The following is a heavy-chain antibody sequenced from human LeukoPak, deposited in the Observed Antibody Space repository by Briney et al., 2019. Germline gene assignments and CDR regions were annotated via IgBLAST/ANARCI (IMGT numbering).Heavy chain of an antibody. CDR2: ISSSGSTI. Sequence: GGSLGLSCAASGFTFSNYDMSWVRQAPGKGLEWVSYISSSGSTIYYADSVKGRFTISRDNAKNSLYLQMNSLRAEDTAVYYCAELGITMIGGVWGKGTTVTISS. J-gene: IGHJ6*04. V-gene: IGHV3-48*03. CDR3: AELGITMIGGV. CDR1: GFTFSNYD. D-gene: IGHD3-10*02.